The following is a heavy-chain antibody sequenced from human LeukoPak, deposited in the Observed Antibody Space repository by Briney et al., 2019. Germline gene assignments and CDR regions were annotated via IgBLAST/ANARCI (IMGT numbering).Heavy chain of an antibody. CDR3: ARDGVVVAATPIVDGMDA. Sequence: GGTLRLSCAASGLTFSSYSMNWVRQAPGKGLEWVSSISSSSSYIYYADSVKGRFTISRDNAKNSMYLQMNSLRAEDTAVYYCARDGVVVAATPIVDGMDAWGQGTTVTVSS. CDR2: ISSSSSYI. J-gene: IGHJ6*02. D-gene: IGHD2-15*01. V-gene: IGHV3-21*01. CDR1: GLTFSSYS.